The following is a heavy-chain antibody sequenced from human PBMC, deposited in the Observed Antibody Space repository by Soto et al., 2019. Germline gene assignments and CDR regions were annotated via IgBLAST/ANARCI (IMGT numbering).Heavy chain of an antibody. CDR3: ARHYFDFWSGYPPMDV. CDR2: FDPSDSYT. J-gene: IGHJ6*02. Sequence: PGESLKISCKGSGYSFTSYWISWVRQMPGEGLEWMGRFDPSDSYTNYSPSFQGHVTISADKSISTAYLQWSSLKASDTAMYYCARHYFDFWSGYPPMDVWGQGTPVTVSS. V-gene: IGHV5-10-1*01. CDR1: GYSFTSYW. D-gene: IGHD3-3*01.